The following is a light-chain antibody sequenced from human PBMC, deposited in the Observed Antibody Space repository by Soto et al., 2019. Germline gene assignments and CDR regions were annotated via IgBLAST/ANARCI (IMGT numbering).Light chain of an antibody. V-gene: IGKV1-5*01. J-gene: IGKJ2*01. CDR1: QSISSW. Sequence: DIPMTQSPSTMSASVGDRVTITCRAGQSISSWLAWYQQKPGKAPKLLIYDASTLESGVPSRFSGSRSGTEFTLTISSLQPDDFATYYCQQYNNYPYTFGQGTKLEIK. CDR2: DAS. CDR3: QQYNNYPYT.